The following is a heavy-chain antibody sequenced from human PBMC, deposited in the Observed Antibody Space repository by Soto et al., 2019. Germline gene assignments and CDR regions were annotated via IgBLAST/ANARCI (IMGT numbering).Heavy chain of an antibody. CDR3: ARGYSHYPS. CDR2: IYPSGNT. CDR1: GASVRRDSYF. D-gene: IGHD4-4*01. J-gene: IGHJ5*02. V-gene: IGHV4-61*01. Sequence: QVQLQESGPGLVKPSETLSLTCSVSGASVRRDSYFWSWIRQPPGRGLEWIGYIYPSGNTNYNPSLKSRVTISVDTSNNQFSLNLTSVTAADTAVYYCARGYSHYPSWGQGTLVTVSS.